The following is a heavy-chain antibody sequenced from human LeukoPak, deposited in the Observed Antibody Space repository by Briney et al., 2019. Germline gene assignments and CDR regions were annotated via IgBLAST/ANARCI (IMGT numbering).Heavy chain of an antibody. CDR1: GFPFSSYW. J-gene: IGHJ4*02. CDR3: TRVGYIDEGIDY. Sequence: QSGGSLRLSCVASGFPFSSYWMTWVRQAPGKGLEWVASIKQDGSKKSYVDSVKGRFTISRDNAKNSLYLQMNSLRAEDTAIYYCTRVGYIDEGIDYWGQGTLVTVSS. V-gene: IGHV3-7*04. CDR2: IKQDGSKK. D-gene: IGHD5-24*01.